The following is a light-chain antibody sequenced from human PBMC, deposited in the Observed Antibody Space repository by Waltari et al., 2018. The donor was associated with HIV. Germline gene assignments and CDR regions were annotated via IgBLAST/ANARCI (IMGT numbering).Light chain of an antibody. CDR3: QQYYSTPFT. Sequence: DIVMTQSPDSLAVSMCERATINCKSSQSVLYSSNNKNYLAWYNQKPGQPPKLLIYWASSRESGVPDRFSGSVSGTDFTLTICSLQAEDVAVSYCQQYYSTPFTFGPGTKLDIK. V-gene: IGKV4-1*01. J-gene: IGKJ3*01. CDR1: QSVLYSSNNKNY. CDR2: WAS.